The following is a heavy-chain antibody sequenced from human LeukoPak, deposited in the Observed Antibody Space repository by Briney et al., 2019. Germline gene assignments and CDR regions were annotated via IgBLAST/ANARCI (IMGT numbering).Heavy chain of an antibody. D-gene: IGHD5-18*01. CDR3: ARRANTAMDFDY. J-gene: IGHJ4*02. CDR2: ISSGGATI. Sequence: GGSLRLSCAASGFTFSSYEMNWVRQAPGKGLEWVSYISSGGATIYYADSVKGRFTISRDNAKNSLYLQMNSLRAEDTAVYYCARRANTAMDFDYWGQGTLVTVSS. V-gene: IGHV3-48*03. CDR1: GFTFSSYE.